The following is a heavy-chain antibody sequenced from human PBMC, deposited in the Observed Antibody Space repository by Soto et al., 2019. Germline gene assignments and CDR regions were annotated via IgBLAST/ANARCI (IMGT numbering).Heavy chain of an antibody. V-gene: IGHV4-34*01. D-gene: IGHD3-9*01. CDR1: GGSFSGYY. Sequence: SETLSLTCAVYGGSFSGYYWSWIRQPPGKGLEWIGEINHSGSTNYNPSLKSRVTISVDTSKNQFSLKLSSVTAADTAVYYCARAGPLRYFDWLLSNWFDPWGQGTLVTVSS. CDR2: INHSGST. J-gene: IGHJ5*02. CDR3: ARAGPLRYFDWLLSNWFDP.